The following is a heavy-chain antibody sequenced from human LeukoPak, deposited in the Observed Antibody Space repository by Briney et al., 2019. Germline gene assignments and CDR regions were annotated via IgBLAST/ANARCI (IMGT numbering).Heavy chain of an antibody. CDR3: TRGSIAYYYMDV. CDR2: IYYSGST. CDR1: SGSISTSNYY. D-gene: IGHD3-22*01. Sequence: SETLSLTCTVSSGSISTSNYYWGWVRQPPGKALKWIGNIYYSGSTNYNPSLKSRVTISVDTSKNQFSLKLSSVTAADTAVYYCTRGSIAYYYMDVWGKGTTVTISS. V-gene: IGHV4-61*05. J-gene: IGHJ6*03.